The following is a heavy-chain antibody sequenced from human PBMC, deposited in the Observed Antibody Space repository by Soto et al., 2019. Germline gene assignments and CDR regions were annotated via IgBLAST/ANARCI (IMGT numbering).Heavy chain of an antibody. J-gene: IGHJ3*02. CDR3: AKDLSSGSPDAFDI. CDR2: ISGSGGST. V-gene: IGHV3-23*01. Sequence: GSLRLSCAAPGFTFSSYAMSWFRQAPGKGLEWASAISGSGGSTYYADSVKCRFTISRDNSKNTLYLQMNRLRSEDTAAYYCAKDLSSGSPDAFDIWGQGIMVNVS. CDR1: GFTFSSYA. D-gene: IGHD3-22*01.